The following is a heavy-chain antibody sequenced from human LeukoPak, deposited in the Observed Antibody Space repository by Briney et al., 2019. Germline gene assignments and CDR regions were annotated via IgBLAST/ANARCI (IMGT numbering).Heavy chain of an antibody. D-gene: IGHD3-3*01. CDR3: ARGRGVLRSLEWLGFFDY. CDR2: INRSGST. V-gene: IGHV4-34*01. Sequence: SETLSLTCAVYGVSFSGYYWSWIRQPPGKGLEWIGEINRSGSTNYNPSLKSRVTISVNTSKNQFSLKLSSVTAADTAVYYCARGRGVLRSLEWLGFFDYWGQGTLVTVSS. CDR1: GVSFSGYY. J-gene: IGHJ4*02.